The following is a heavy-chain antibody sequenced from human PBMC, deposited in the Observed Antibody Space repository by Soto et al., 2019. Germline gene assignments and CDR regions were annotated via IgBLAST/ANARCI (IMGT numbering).Heavy chain of an antibody. J-gene: IGHJ5*02. CDR3: AHRLEYSSSWNSGWFDP. Sequence: SGPTLVNPTQTLTLTCTFSGFSLSTRGVGVGWIRQPPGKALEWLALIYWDDDKRYSPSLESRLTITKDTPKNQVVLTMTDVDPVDTATYYCAHRLEYSSSWNSGWFDPWGQGTLVTVSS. CDR1: GFSLSTRGVG. D-gene: IGHD6-13*01. V-gene: IGHV2-5*02. CDR2: IYWDDDK.